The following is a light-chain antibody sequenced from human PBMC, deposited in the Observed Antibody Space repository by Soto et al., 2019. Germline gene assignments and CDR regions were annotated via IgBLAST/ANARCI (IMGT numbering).Light chain of an antibody. Sequence: QSALTQPASVSGSPGQSITISCTGTSSDIGGYNFVSWYQQHPGKAPKLMIYVVTDRPSGVSSRFSGSKSGNTASLTISGLQAEDEADYYCSSYTRSNTRVFGGGNKVTVL. CDR1: SSDIGGYNF. J-gene: IGLJ3*02. CDR3: SSYTRSNTRV. CDR2: VVT. V-gene: IGLV2-14*03.